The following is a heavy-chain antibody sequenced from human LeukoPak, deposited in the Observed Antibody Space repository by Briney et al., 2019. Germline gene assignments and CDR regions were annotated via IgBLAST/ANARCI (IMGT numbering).Heavy chain of an antibody. CDR3: ARGYCSGGSCYAFDY. J-gene: IGHJ4*02. CDR1: KFTVSSNY. CDR2: IYSDGST. D-gene: IGHD2-15*01. Sequence: GGCLRLSCAASKFTVSSNYMSWVRQAPGKGLEWVSLIYSDGSTYYADSVKGRFTISRDKSKNTLYLQMNSLRAEDTAMYYCARGYCSGGSCYAFDYWGQGTRVPVSS. V-gene: IGHV3-53*01.